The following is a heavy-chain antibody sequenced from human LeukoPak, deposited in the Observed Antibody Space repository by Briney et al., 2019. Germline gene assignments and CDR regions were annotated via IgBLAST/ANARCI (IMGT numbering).Heavy chain of an antibody. D-gene: IGHD3-9*01. CDR2: IDPSDSYT. J-gene: IGHJ4*02. V-gene: IGHV5-10-1*01. CDR1: GYSFTSYW. CDR3: AGARGILTGYYLN. Sequence: GESLKISCKGSGYSFTSYWISWVRQMPGKGLEWMGRIDPSDSYTNYSPSFQGHVTISADKSISTAYLQWSSLKASDTAMYYCAGARGILTGYYLNWGQGILVTVSS.